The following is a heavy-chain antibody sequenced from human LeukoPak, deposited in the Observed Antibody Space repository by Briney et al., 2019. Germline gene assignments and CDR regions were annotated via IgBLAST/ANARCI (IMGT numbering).Heavy chain of an antibody. D-gene: IGHD1-26*01. CDR2: ISSSSSYI. CDR1: XFTXXXYS. CDR3: AKGGSYPGNYFDY. J-gene: IGHJ4*02. Sequence: SLXLSXAXSXFTXXXYSMNWVRQAPGXGLEWVSSISSSSSYIYYADSVKGRFTISRDNAKNSLYLQMNSLRAEDTAVYYCAKGGSYPGNYFDYWGQGTLVTVSS. V-gene: IGHV3-21*01.